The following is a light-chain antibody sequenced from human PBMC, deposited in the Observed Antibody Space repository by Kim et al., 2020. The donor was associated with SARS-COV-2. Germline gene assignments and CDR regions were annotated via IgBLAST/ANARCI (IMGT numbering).Light chain of an antibody. V-gene: IGLV1-40*01. CDR1: SSNIGTGYD. J-gene: IGLJ3*02. Sequence: QPVLTQPPSVSGAPGQRVTISCTGSSSNIGTGYDVHWYQQLPGTAPKLLIFVNSNRPSGVPDRFSGSKSGTSASLAITGLQAEDEADYYCQSYDGSLWVFGGGTQLTVL. CDR2: VNS. CDR3: QSYDGSLWV.